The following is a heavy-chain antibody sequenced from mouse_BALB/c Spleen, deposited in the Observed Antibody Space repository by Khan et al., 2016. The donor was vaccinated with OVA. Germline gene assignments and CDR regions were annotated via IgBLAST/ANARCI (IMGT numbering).Heavy chain of an antibody. V-gene: IGHV1S41*01. CDR2: IAPGSGST. J-gene: IGHJ4*01. D-gene: IGHD1-1*01. CDR1: GYTFTSYW. Sequence: DLVKPGASVKLSCKASGYTFTSYWINWIKQRPGQGLEWIGRIAPGSGSTSYNEIFKGKATLTADKSSTTASFQLSSLSSEYSAVFFWTRTNYYGSSLYATDYWGQGRSVTSSS. CDR3: TRTNYYGSSLYATDY.